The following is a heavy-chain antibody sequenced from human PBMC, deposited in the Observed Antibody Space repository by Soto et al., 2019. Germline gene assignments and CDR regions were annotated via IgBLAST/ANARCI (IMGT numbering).Heavy chain of an antibody. D-gene: IGHD4-17*01. CDR2: IYSSGSA. CDR3: ARIRTTGVYYFDY. CDR1: GGSISNYY. J-gene: IGHJ4*02. Sequence: PSETLSLTCTVSGGSISNYYWSWIRQPPGKGLECIGYIYSSGSANYNPSLKSRITISVDTSKNQFSLKLTSVTAADTAVYYCARIRTTGVYYFDYWGTGTLVTVS. V-gene: IGHV4-59*01.